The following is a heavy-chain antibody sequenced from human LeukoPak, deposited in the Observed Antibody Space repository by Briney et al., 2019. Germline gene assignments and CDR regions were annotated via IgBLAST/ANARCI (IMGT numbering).Heavy chain of an antibody. CDR3: ARSTFSSNWNL. CDR2: MHYSGTT. V-gene: IGHV4-61*08. D-gene: IGHD6-13*01. J-gene: IGHJ4*02. CDR1: GGSISGGSISGYH. Sequence: SETLSLTCSVSGGSISGGSISGYHWSWIRQPPGKGLELIAYMHYSGTTHYNPSLKTRVTISVDTSKNQFSPKLTSVTAADTAVYYCARSTFSSNWNLWGQGTLVTVSS.